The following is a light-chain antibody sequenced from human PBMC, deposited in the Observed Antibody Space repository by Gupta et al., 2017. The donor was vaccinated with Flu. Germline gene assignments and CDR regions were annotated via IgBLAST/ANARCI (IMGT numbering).Light chain of an antibody. CDR1: QDIRDS. CDR2: AAS. Sequence: GDRITITCRGSQDIRDSLAGYQHKPGKGPSLLIYAASTLHSGVPSRFRGSGSGTEFTLTISSLQPEDFATYYCQKFNGAPLSFGGGTKVEI. CDR3: QKFNGAPLS. J-gene: IGKJ4*01. V-gene: IGKV1-27*01.